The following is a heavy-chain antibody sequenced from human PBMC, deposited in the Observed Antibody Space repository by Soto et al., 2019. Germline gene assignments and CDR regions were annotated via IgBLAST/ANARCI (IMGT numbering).Heavy chain of an antibody. CDR3: AREAGPDRWFDP. CDR1: GASISSYF. J-gene: IGHJ5*02. V-gene: IGHV4-4*07. CDR2: ISTSGTT. Sequence: QVQLQESGPGLVEPSETLSLTCTVSGASISSYFWTWIRQPAGKGLDWIGRISTSGTTNYNPSLKGRVTMSVDTSKNHFSLNLSSVTAADTAVYYCAREAGPDRWFDPWGQGTLVPVSS. D-gene: IGHD6-19*01.